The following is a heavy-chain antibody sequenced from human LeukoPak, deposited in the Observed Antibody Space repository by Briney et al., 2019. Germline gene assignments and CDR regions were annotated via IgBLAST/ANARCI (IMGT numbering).Heavy chain of an antibody. J-gene: IGHJ5*02. D-gene: IGHD3-22*01. CDR1: GGSISSYY. CDR2: IYYSGST. Sequence: SETLSLTCTVSGGSISSYYWSWIRQPPGKGLEWIGYIYYSGSTNYNPSLKSRVTISVDTSKNQFSLKLSSVTAADTAVYYCARYTPYYYYGSSGYPKSWFDPWGQGTLVTVSS. V-gene: IGHV4-59*01. CDR3: ARYTPYYYYGSSGYPKSWFDP.